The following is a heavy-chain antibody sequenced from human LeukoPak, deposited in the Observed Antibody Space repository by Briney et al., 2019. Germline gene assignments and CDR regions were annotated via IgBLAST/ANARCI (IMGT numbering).Heavy chain of an antibody. CDR2: ISTTATTI. J-gene: IGHJ4*02. D-gene: IGHD2/OR15-2a*01. CDR1: GFTFSDYY. Sequence: GGSLRLSCAASGFTFSDYYMSWIRQAPGKGLGWVSYISTTATTIYYADSVKGRFTISRDNAKNSLYLQMNSLRAEDTAVYYCARVLDGSNDCWGQGTLVTVSS. CDR3: ARVLDGSNDC. V-gene: IGHV3-11*01.